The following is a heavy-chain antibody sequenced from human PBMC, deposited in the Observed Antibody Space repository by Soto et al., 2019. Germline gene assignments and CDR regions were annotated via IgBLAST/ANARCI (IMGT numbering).Heavy chain of an antibody. CDR2: TSNSGST. J-gene: IGHJ4*02. D-gene: IGHD2-2*01. V-gene: IGHV4-31*03. CDR1: GGSITSSGYY. Sequence: QVQLQESGPGLVKPSQTLSLTCTVSGGSITSSGYYWSWIRQHPGEGLEWIGFTSNSGSTSYNPSLMSRVTISVDTSSNQFSLNLKSVTAADTPVYYCARGGGSTKVDYWGQGTLVTVSP. CDR3: ARGGGSTKVDY.